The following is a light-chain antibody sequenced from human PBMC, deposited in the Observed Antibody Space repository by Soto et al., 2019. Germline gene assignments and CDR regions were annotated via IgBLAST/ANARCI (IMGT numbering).Light chain of an antibody. Sequence: DIQMTQSPSSLSASVGHTVTITCRASQDVRSDLGWYQHKPGKAPKRLIYAASRLQGGVPSRFSRSGSGTEFTLTIGSLQPEDSATYYCLQHDSFPYTFGQGTRLEIK. J-gene: IGKJ5*01. CDR3: LQHDSFPYT. V-gene: IGKV1-17*01. CDR2: AAS. CDR1: QDVRSD.